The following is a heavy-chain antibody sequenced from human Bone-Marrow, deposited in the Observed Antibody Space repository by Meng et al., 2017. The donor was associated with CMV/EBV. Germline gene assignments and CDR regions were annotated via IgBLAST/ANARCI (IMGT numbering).Heavy chain of an antibody. J-gene: IGHJ4*02. CDR1: GFTFSSYA. CDR3: AKDRLIVGLGFDY. CDR2: IYSGGSST. Sequence: GGSLRLSCAASGFTFSSYAMSWVRQAPGKGLEWVSVIYSGGSSTYYADSVKGRFTISRDNSKNTLYLQMNSLRAEDTAVYYCAKDRLIVGLGFDYWGQGTLVTVSS. D-gene: IGHD2/OR15-2a*01. V-gene: IGHV3-23*03.